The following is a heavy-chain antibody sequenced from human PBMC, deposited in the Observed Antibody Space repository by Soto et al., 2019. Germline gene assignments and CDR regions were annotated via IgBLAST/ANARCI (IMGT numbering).Heavy chain of an antibody. CDR3: ARGHYDSSGHYDAFDI. D-gene: IGHD3-22*01. CDR1: GGSISGYY. Sequence: SETLSLTCTVSGGSISGYYWSWIRQPPGKGLEWIGYIFYSGGTNYNPSLKSRVTISLDTSKNQFSLKLSSVTAADTAVYYCARGHYDSSGHYDAFDIWGQGTMDTVSS. V-gene: IGHV4-59*01. J-gene: IGHJ3*02. CDR2: IFYSGGT.